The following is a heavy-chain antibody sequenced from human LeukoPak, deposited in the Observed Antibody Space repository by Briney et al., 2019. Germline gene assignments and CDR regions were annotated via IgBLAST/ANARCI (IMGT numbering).Heavy chain of an antibody. D-gene: IGHD2-2*01. CDR2: IKSNTLDGTP. CDR3: TRLSVVPAANYYYYYYMDV. Sequence: GGSLRLSCAVSGFTFSNGWVNWVRQAPGKGLEWVGRIKSNTLDGTPDYAAPVKGRFTISRDESKNTLYLQLNSLKIEDTAVYYCTRLSVVPAANYYYYYYMDVWGKGTTVTISS. CDR1: GFTFSNGW. V-gene: IGHV3-15*01. J-gene: IGHJ6*03.